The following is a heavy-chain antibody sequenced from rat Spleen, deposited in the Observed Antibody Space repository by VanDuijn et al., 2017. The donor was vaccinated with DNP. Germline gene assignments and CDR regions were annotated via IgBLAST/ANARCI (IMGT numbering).Heavy chain of an antibody. J-gene: IGHJ2*01. D-gene: IGHD1-4*01. V-gene: IGHV5-22*01. Sequence: EVLLVESGGGLVQPGRSLKLSCAASGFTFSDYYMAWVRQVPTKGLEWVAYISYDGRSNYRGDSVKGRFTISRDNAKSTLYLQMNSLRSEDMATYYCARHVLPLRVWDYWGQGVMVTVSS. CDR3: ARHVLPLRVWDY. CDR2: ISYDGRSN. CDR1: GFTFSDYY.